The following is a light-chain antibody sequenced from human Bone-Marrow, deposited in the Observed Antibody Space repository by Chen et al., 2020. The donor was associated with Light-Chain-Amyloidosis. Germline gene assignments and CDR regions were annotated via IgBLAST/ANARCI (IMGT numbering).Light chain of an antibody. Sequence: QTVVTQEPSFSVSPGGTVTLTCGLSSGSVSTNYYPAWYQQTPGQAPRTLISSTNTRSSGVPDRFSGSILGNKAALTITGAQADDVSDYYCVLYVGSGIWVFGGGTKLTVL. CDR1: SGSVSTNYY. V-gene: IGLV8-61*01. CDR3: VLYVGSGIWV. J-gene: IGLJ3*02. CDR2: STN.